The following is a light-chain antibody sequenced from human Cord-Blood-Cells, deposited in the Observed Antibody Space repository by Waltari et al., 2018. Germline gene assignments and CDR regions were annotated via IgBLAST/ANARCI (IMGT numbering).Light chain of an antibody. Sequence: QSALTQPASVSGSPGQSITISCTGTSSDVGGYNYVSWYQQHPGKAPKLMIYDVSKRRSGVSNRFSGSTSGNTASLTISGLQAEDEADYYCSSYTSSSTVVFGGGTKLAVL. CDR1: SSDVGGYNY. CDR2: DVS. CDR3: SSYTSSSTVV. V-gene: IGLV2-14*01. J-gene: IGLJ2*01.